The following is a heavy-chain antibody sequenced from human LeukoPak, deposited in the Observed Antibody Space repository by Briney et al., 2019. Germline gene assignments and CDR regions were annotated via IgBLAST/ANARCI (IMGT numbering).Heavy chain of an antibody. Sequence: GGSLRLSCGASGFTFSTYSMNWVRQAPGKGLEWVSYISSSSTIHYADSVKGRFTISRDNAKNSLYLQMNSLRAEDTAVYYCAREHGSAYYFDYWGQGTLVTVSS. CDR3: AREHGSAYYFDY. D-gene: IGHD3-10*01. V-gene: IGHV3-48*01. CDR2: ISSSSTI. J-gene: IGHJ4*02. CDR1: GFTFSTYS.